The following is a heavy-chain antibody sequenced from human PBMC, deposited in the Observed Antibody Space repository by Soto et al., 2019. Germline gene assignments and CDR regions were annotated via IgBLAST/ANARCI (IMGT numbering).Heavy chain of an antibody. J-gene: IGHJ4*02. Sequence: SETLSLTCTVSGGSISSGGYYWSWIRQHPGKGLEWIGYIYYSGSTYYNPSLKSRVTISVDTSKNQFSLKLSSVTAADTAVYYCAGRLGELSALDYWGQGTLVTVSS. CDR2: IYYSGST. D-gene: IGHD3-16*02. CDR1: GGSISSGGYY. V-gene: IGHV4-31*03. CDR3: AGRLGELSALDY.